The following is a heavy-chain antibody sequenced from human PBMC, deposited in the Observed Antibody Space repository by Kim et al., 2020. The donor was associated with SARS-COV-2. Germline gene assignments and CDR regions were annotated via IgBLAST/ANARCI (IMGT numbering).Heavy chain of an antibody. D-gene: IGHD3-10*01. CDR1: GFTFSIYE. CDR3: ARDLLWYYYGSGSYYGMDV. J-gene: IGHJ6*02. Sequence: GGSLTLSCAASGFTFSIYEMNWVRQAPGKRLEWVSYISSSGSTIYYADSVKGRFTISRDNAKNSLYLQMNSLRAEDTAVYYCARDLLWYYYGSGSYYGMDVWGQGTTVTVSS. V-gene: IGHV3-48*03. CDR2: ISSSGSTI.